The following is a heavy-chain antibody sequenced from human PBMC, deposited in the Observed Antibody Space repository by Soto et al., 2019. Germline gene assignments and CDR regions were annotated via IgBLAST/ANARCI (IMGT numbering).Heavy chain of an antibody. CDR3: ARPDYTQHVWYPTYDI. CDR1: DYTFAAYW. J-gene: IGHJ3*02. Sequence: PGESLKISCKGFDYTFAAYWIGWLRQMPGKGLEWMGVINPRDSDVTYSPPFEGQVTISADKSINTAFLQWRSLKASDTAMYYCARPDYTQHVWYPTYDIWGQWTMVTVSS. V-gene: IGHV5-51*01. D-gene: IGHD3-3*01. CDR2: INPRDSDV.